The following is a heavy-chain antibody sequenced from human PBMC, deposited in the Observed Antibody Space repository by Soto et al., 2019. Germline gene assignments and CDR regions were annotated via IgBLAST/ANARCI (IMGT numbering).Heavy chain of an antibody. Sequence: SETLSLTCTVSGGSISSGDYYWSWIRQPPGKGLEWIGYIYYSGSTYYSPSLKSRVTISVDTSKNQFSLKLSSVTAADTAVYYCAREGGYDSSTIYWGQGTLVTSPQ. V-gene: IGHV4-30-4*01. CDR2: IYYSGST. D-gene: IGHD5-12*01. J-gene: IGHJ4*02. CDR1: GGSISSGDYY. CDR3: AREGGYDSSTIY.